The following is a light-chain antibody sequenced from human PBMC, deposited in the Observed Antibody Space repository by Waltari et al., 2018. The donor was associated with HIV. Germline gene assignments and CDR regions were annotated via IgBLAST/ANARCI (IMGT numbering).Light chain of an antibody. CDR2: WAS. CDR1: QSVLYRSNNRNY. J-gene: IGKJ1*01. CDR3: QQYSTFPWT. V-gene: IGKV4-1*01. Sequence: DIEVTQSPDSLAVSLGERATINCKSSQSVLYRSNNRNYLVWFQQKPGQSPKLLISWASARESGVPARFSGGGSGTDFTLTIRSLQAEDVATYYCQQYSTFPWTFGQGTKVEIK.